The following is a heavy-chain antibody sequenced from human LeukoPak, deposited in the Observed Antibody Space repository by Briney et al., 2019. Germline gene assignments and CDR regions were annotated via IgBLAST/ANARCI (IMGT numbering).Heavy chain of an antibody. CDR2: ISSSSSYI. CDR1: GFTFSSYS. CDR3: ARDPGDSSGYYLYYYFDY. V-gene: IGHV3-21*01. Sequence: PGGPLRLSCAASGFTFSSYSMNWVRQAPGKGLEWVSSISSSSSYIYYADSVKGRFTISRDNAKNSLYLQMNSLRAEDTAVYYCARDPGDSSGYYLYYYFDYWGQGTLVTVSS. J-gene: IGHJ4*02. D-gene: IGHD3-22*01.